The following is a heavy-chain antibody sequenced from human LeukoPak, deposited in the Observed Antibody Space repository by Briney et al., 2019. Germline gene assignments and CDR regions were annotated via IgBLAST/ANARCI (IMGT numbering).Heavy chain of an antibody. Sequence: GGSLRLSCAASGFTVSSNYMSWVRQAPGKGLEWVSVIYSGGSTYYADSVKGRFTISRDTSKNTLYLQMNSLRVEDTAVYYCARVVSGYRHFDYWGQGTLVTVSS. V-gene: IGHV3-53*01. CDR1: GFTVSSNY. CDR3: ARVVSGYRHFDY. D-gene: IGHD5-12*01. CDR2: IYSGGST. J-gene: IGHJ4*02.